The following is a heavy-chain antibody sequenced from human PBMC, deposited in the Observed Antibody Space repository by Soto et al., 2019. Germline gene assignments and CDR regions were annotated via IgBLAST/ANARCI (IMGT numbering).Heavy chain of an antibody. CDR3: AKDTLAAAGIDY. D-gene: IGHD6-13*01. CDR1: GFTFDDYA. V-gene: IGHV3-9*01. CDR2: ISWNSGSI. Sequence: EVQLVESGGGLVQPGRSLRLSCAASGFTFDDYAMHWVRQAPGKGLEWVSGISWNSGSIGYADSVKGRVTISRDNAKNSLYLQMNSLRAEDTALYYCAKDTLAAAGIDYWGQGTLVTVSS. J-gene: IGHJ4*02.